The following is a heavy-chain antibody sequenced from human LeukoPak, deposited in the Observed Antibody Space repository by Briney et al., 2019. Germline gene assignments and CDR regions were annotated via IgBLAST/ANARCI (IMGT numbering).Heavy chain of an antibody. D-gene: IGHD5-12*01. CDR1: GFTFDDYA. Sequence: PGRSLRLSCAASGFTFDDYAMHWVRHAPGKGLEWVSGISWNSGSIVYADSVKGRFTISRDNAKNSLYLQMNSLRAEDTALYYCAKDRAQGPVAMIRTSGYFDLWGRGILVTVSS. CDR2: ISWNSGSI. J-gene: IGHJ2*01. V-gene: IGHV3-9*01. CDR3: AKDRAQGPVAMIRTSGYFDL.